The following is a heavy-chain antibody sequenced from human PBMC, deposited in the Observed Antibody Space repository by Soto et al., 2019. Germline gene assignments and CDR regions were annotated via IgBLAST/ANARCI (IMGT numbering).Heavy chain of an antibody. J-gene: IGHJ4*02. CDR1: GFSLSTSGVG. CDR2: IYWDDSK. V-gene: IGHV2-5*02. Sequence: QITLKESGPTLVRPTQTLTLTCAFSGFSLSTSGVGVGWIRQPPGKALEWLAVIYWDDSKHYSPPLRSRLTITKDTSKNQVVLTTTTMDPMDTGTYYCAHKGPEDWPLDNWGQGTLVTVSS. CDR3: AHKGPEDWPLDN. D-gene: IGHD3-9*01.